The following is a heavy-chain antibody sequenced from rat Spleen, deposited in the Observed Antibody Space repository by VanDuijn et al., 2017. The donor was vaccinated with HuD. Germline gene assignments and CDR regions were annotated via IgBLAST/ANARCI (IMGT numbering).Heavy chain of an antibody. CDR1: GFSLTSYS. D-gene: IGHD1-10*01. Sequence: QVQLKESGPGLVQPSETLSLTCTVSGFSLTSYSVSWVRQPPGKGPEWMGRMWFDGDTIYSSVFKSRLSISRDTSKNQLFLRMNSLQTDDTGTYYCSRDIRDNERTPLYWFSDFWGPGTMVTVSS. V-gene: IGHV2-63*01. J-gene: IGHJ1*01. CDR3: SRDIRDNERTPLYWFSDF. CDR2: MWFDGDT.